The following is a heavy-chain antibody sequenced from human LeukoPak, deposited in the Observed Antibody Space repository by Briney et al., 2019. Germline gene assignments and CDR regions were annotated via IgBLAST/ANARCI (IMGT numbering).Heavy chain of an antibody. J-gene: IGHJ4*02. CDR1: GGSISSSSYY. CDR3: ARSMYYYDSSAYYSFDY. V-gene: IGHV4-39*07. D-gene: IGHD3-22*01. Sequence: SETLSLTCTVSGGSISSSSYYWGWIRQPPGKGLEWIVSIYYSGSTYYNPSLKSRVTISIDTSKNQFSLKLSSVTAADTAVYYCARSMYYYDSSAYYSFDYWGQGTLVTVSS. CDR2: IYYSGST.